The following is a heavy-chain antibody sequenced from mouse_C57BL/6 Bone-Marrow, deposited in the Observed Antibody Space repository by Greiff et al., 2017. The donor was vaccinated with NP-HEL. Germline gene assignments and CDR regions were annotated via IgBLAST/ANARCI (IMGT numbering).Heavy chain of an antibody. Sequence: EVMLVESGGGLVQPGGSLSLSCAASGFTFTDYYMSWVRQPPGKALEWLGFIRNKANGYTTEYSASVKGRFTISRDNSQSILYLQMNALRAEDRATYYCARYKLGHDYWGQGTTLTVSS. D-gene: IGHD4-1*01. V-gene: IGHV7-3*01. CDR2: IRNKANGYTT. CDR3: ARYKLGHDY. CDR1: GFTFTDYY. J-gene: IGHJ2*01.